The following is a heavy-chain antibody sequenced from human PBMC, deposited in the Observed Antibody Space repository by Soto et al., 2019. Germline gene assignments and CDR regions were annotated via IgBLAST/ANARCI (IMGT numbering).Heavy chain of an antibody. CDR1: GGSISSSSYY. Sequence: PSETLSLTCTVSGGSISSSSYYWGWIRQPPGKGLEWIGSIYYSGSTYYNPSLKSRVTISVDTSKNQFSLKLSSVTAADTAVYYCGRHMAAAGRESWFDPWGQGTLVTVSS. J-gene: IGHJ5*02. CDR3: GRHMAAAGRESWFDP. V-gene: IGHV4-39*01. D-gene: IGHD6-13*01. CDR2: IYYSGST.